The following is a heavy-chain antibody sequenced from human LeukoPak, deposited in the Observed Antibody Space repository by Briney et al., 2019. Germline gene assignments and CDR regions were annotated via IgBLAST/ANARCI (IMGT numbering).Heavy chain of an antibody. CDR3: VHFDWPHDAFDI. Sequence: GGSLRLSCAASGFSFSSFGMSWVRQAPGKGLVWVSATSAGGGSTYSADSVKGRFTISRDMSKYTLYLQMNSMRAEDTAVYYRVHFDWPHDAFDIWGQGTMVTVSS. CDR2: TSAGGGST. J-gene: IGHJ3*02. V-gene: IGHV3-23*01. CDR1: GFSFSSFG. D-gene: IGHD3-9*01.